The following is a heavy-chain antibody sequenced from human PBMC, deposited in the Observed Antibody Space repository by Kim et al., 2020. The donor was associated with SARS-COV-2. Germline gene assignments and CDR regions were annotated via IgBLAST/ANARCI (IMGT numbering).Heavy chain of an antibody. J-gene: IGHJ4*02. CDR1: GGSISSSSYY. CDR3: ASFGDYGGVDY. Sequence: SETLSLTCTVSGGSISSSSYYWGWIRQPPGKGLEWIGSIYYSGSTYYNPSLKSRVTISVDTSKNQFSLKLSSVTAAYTAVYYCASFGDYGGVDYWGQGTLVTVSS. V-gene: IGHV4-39*07. CDR2: IYYSGST. D-gene: IGHD4-17*01.